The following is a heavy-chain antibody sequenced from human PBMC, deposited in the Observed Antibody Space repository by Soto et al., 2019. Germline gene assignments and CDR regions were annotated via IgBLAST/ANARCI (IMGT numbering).Heavy chain of an antibody. CDR3: ARAPVGLDTICYIDD. V-gene: IGHV4-30-4*01. CDR1: GDSVSSVGLH. Sequence: SETLSLTCTVCGDSVSSVGLHWAWLRRPPGKGLEWIGYIYNGGSTYYRPSLESRMHMSLDATRNQYSLRLTSVTAEDTAVYFCARAPVGLDTICYIDDWGQGKLVTVSS. J-gene: IGHJ4*02. D-gene: IGHD3-3*01. CDR2: IYNGGST.